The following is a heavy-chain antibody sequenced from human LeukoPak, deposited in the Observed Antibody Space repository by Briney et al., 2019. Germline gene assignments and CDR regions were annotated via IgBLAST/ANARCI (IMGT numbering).Heavy chain of an antibody. D-gene: IGHD2-15*01. CDR1: GFTFSSYW. Sequence: GGSLRLPCAASGFTFSSYWMSWVRQAPGKGLEWVANIKQDGSEKYYVDSVKGRFTISRDNAKNSLYLQMNSLRAEDTAVYYCARGTKRYCSGGSCYSAYFDYWGQGTLVTVSS. J-gene: IGHJ4*02. V-gene: IGHV3-7*01. CDR2: IKQDGSEK. CDR3: ARGTKRYCSGGSCYSAYFDY.